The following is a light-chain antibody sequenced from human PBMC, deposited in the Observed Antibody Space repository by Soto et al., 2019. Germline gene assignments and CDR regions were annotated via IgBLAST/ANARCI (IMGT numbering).Light chain of an antibody. V-gene: IGKV1-8*01. Sequence: AIRMTQSPSSFSASTGDRVTITCRASQDISSYLAWYQQQPGKAPKVLIYAASTWQSGVPSRFSGGGSGTDFTLTIISLQSEDFATYYCQQYHTYPPLTFGGGTKVEIK. CDR1: QDISSY. CDR2: AAS. J-gene: IGKJ4*01. CDR3: QQYHTYPPLT.